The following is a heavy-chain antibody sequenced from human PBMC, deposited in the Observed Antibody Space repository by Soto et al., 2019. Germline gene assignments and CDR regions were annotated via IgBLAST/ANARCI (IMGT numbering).Heavy chain of an antibody. Sequence: GASVKVSCKASAGTFSSYAISCVRQAPGQGLEWMGGIIPIFGTANYAQKFQGRVTITADESTSTAYMELSSLRSEDTAVYYCAIERKYSGYIAFDIWGQGTMVTVSS. V-gene: IGHV1-69*13. CDR1: AGTFSSYA. CDR2: IIPIFGTA. CDR3: AIERKYSGYIAFDI. D-gene: IGHD5-12*01. J-gene: IGHJ3*02.